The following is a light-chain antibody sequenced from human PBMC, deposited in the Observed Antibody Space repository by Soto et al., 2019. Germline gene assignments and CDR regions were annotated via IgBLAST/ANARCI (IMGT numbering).Light chain of an antibody. J-gene: IGLJ2*01. CDR3: SSFTTSSTVL. V-gene: IGLV2-14*01. CDR1: SSDVGGYNY. Sequence: QSALTQPASVSGSPGQSITISCTGTSSDVGGYNYVSWYQQHPGKVPKLMIYDVSNRPSGISNRFSGSKSGNTASLTISGLQAEDEADYYCSSFTTSSTVLFGGGTQLTVL. CDR2: DVS.